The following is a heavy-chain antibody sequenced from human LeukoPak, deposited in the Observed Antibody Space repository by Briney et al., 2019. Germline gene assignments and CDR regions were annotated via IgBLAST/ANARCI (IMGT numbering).Heavy chain of an antibody. Sequence: ASVKVSCKTSGYTFTSYYMHWVRQAPGQGLEWMGIINPSGGSTSYAQKFQGRDTMTRDTSTCTVYMELSSLRSEDTAVYYCARVRTTSKNWFDPWGQGTLVTVSS. CDR3: ARVRTTSKNWFDP. V-gene: IGHV1-46*01. D-gene: IGHD4-11*01. CDR2: INPSGGST. CDR1: GYTFTSYY. J-gene: IGHJ5*02.